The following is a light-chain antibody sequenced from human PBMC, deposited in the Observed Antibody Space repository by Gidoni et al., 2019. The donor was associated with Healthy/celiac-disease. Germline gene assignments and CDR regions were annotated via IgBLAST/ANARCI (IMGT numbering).Light chain of an antibody. CDR3: QQRSNWPPGYT. J-gene: IGKJ2*01. V-gene: IGKV3-11*01. CDR2: DAS. Sequence: EIVLTQSPATLSLSPGERGTLSCRASQSVSSYLAWYQQKPGQAPRLLIYDASNRATGIPARFSGSGSGTDFTLTISSLEPEDFAVYYCQQRSNWPPGYTFXXXTKLEIK. CDR1: QSVSSY.